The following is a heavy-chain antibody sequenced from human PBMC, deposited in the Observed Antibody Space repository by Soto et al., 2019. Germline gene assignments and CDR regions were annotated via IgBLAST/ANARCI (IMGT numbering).Heavy chain of an antibody. CDR2: ISGGGTGA. CDR3: AIDLWWHTH. D-gene: IGHD2-15*01. V-gene: IGHV3-23*01. CDR1: GFTFSDHA. Sequence: EVQLLESGGGLVQPGGSLRLSCTASGFTFSDHAMTWVRQAPGKGLEWLSGISGGGTGAYYADSVKGRFTVSRDNSNNTVLLQMYSLRVEDTAVYYCAIDLWWHTHWGQGTLVTVSS. J-gene: IGHJ4*02.